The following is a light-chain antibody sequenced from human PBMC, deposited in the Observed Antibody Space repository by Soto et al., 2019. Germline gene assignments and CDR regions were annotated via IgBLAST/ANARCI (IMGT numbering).Light chain of an antibody. V-gene: IGLV2-14*01. CDR3: YSYTSSSTVL. Sequence: QSALTQPASVSWSPGQSITISCTGISSDVGGYNYVSWYQQHPGKAPKLMIYDVSNRRSGVSNRFSGSKSGNTASLTISGLQAEDEADYYCYSYTSSSTVLFGGGTKVTVL. J-gene: IGLJ2*01. CDR2: DVS. CDR1: SSDVGGYNY.